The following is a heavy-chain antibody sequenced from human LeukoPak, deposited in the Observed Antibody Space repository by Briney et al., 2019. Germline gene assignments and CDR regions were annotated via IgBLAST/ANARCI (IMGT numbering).Heavy chain of an antibody. V-gene: IGHV3-48*01. Sequence: GGSLRLSCAASGFTFSGYGMNWVRQAPGKGLEWVSYISRGSDDITYADSVRGRFTISRDNAKNSLSLKMNSLRADDTAVYYCARDPHSGLTRFWGGQGTLVTVSS. CDR2: ISRGSDDI. CDR3: ARDPHSGLTRFW. J-gene: IGHJ4*02. D-gene: IGHD3-16*01. CDR1: GFTFSGYG.